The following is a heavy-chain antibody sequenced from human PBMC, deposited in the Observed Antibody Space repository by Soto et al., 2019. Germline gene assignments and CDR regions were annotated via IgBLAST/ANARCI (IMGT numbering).Heavy chain of an antibody. J-gene: IGHJ4*02. V-gene: IGHV3-23*01. Sequence: EVQLLESGGGLVQPGGSLRLSCAASGFTFSSYAMSWVRQAPGKGLEWVSAISGSGGSTYYADSVKGRFTISRDNSKNTLYLQMNSLRAEDTAVYYCAKDLPPNCSGGSCFGYWGQGTLVTVSS. CDR2: ISGSGGST. D-gene: IGHD2-15*01. CDR1: GFTFSSYA. CDR3: AKDLPPNCSGGSCFGY.